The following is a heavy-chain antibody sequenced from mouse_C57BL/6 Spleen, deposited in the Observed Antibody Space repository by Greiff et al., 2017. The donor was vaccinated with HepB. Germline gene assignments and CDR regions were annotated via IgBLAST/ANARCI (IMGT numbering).Heavy chain of an antibody. CDR3: ARDGYGAMDY. D-gene: IGHD2-2*01. CDR1: GYTFTDYY. J-gene: IGHJ4*01. V-gene: IGHV1-26*01. CDR2: INPNNGGT. Sequence: VQLQQSGPELVKPGASVKISCKASGYTFTDYYMNWVKQSHGKSLEWIGDINPNNGGTSYNQKFKGKATLTVDKSSSTAYMELRSLTSEESAVYYCARDGYGAMDYWGQGTSVTVSS.